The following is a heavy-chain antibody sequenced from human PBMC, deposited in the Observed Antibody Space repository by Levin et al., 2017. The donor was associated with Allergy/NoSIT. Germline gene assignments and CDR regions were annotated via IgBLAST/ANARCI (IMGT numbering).Heavy chain of an antibody. J-gene: IGHJ4*02. V-gene: IGHV3-15*01. D-gene: IGHD6-6*01. CDR3: TTDQKSSSDY. CDR2: IKSKTDGGTT. Sequence: LSLTCAASGFTFSNAWMSWVRQAPGKGLEWVGRIKSKTDGGTTDYAAPVKGRFTISRDDSKNTLYLQMNSLKTEDTAVYYCTTDQKSSSDYWGQGTLVTVSS. CDR1: GFTFSNAW.